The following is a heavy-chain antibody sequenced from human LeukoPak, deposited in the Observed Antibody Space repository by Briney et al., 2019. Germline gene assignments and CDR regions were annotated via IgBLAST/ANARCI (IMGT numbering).Heavy chain of an antibody. V-gene: IGHV1-18*01. CDR2: ISAYNGNT. Sequence: GASVKVSCKASGYTFTSYGISWVRQAPVQGLEWMGWISAYNGNTNYAQKLQGRVTMTTDTSTSTAYMELRSLRSDDTAVYYCARDRIPGIAAAEGCLFDCWGQGTLVTVSS. D-gene: IGHD6-13*01. CDR1: GYTFTSYG. CDR3: ARDRIPGIAAAEGCLFDC. J-gene: IGHJ4*02.